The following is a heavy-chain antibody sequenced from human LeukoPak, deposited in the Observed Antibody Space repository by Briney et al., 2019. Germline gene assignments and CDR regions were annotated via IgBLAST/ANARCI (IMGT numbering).Heavy chain of an antibody. CDR3: ARGGGYSERFDY. V-gene: IGHV3-7*01. CDR2: INFDGTEK. J-gene: IGHJ4*02. CDR1: GFTFSDSW. D-gene: IGHD1-26*01. Sequence: GGALRPSCAASGFTFSDSWMTWVRQAPGKGLDGVATINFDGTEKQYVASVRGRFTISRADAENSMFLRMASISPEDTAVYYCARGGGYSERFDYWGQGTLVTVSS.